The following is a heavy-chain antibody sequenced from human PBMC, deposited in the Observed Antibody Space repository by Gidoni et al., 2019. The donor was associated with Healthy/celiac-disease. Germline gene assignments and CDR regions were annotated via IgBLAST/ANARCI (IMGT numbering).Heavy chain of an antibody. J-gene: IGHJ3*02. Sequence: EVQLVESGGGLVQPGRSLRLSCAASGFTFDDYAMHWVRQAPGKGLEWVSGISWNSGSIGYADSVKGRFTISRDNAKNSLYLQMNSLRAEDMALYYCAKDTDDAFDIWGQGTMVTVSS. CDR1: GFTFDDYA. CDR3: AKDTDDAFDI. CDR2: ISWNSGSI. V-gene: IGHV3-9*03.